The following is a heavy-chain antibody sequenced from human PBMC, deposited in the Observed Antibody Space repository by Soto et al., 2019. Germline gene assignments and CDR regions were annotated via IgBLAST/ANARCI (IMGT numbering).Heavy chain of an antibody. V-gene: IGHV3-15*07. CDR3: TTLGSHYFYHNFDV. Sequence: EVQLVESGGGLVTPGGSLRLSCAASGCTFTNAWMNWVRQAPGKGLEWVGLIKMKSEGATTHYAAPVNGRFTISRDDSKKMLYLQMSNLKTEDTAVYYCTTLGSHYFYHNFDVWGQGTMVTVP. D-gene: IGHD1-26*01. CDR2: IKMKSEGATT. CDR1: GCTFTNAW. J-gene: IGHJ6*02.